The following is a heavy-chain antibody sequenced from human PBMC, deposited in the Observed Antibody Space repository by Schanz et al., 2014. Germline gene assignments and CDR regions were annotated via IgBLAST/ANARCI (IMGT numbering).Heavy chain of an antibody. V-gene: IGHV3-9*01. CDR2: ISWNSGSI. CDR3: VKDIYDFWGGNFDY. CDR1: GFTFDDYA. Sequence: EVQLVESGGGLVQPGRSLRLSCAASGFTFDDYAMHWVRQAPGKGLEWVSGISWNSGSIGYEDSVKGRFTISRDNAKNSLYLQMNSLRAEDTALYFCVKDIYDFWGGNFDYWGQGTLVTVSS. D-gene: IGHD3-3*01. J-gene: IGHJ4*02.